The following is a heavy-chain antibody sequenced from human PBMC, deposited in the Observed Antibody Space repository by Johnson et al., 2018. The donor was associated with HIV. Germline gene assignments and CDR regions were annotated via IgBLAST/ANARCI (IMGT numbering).Heavy chain of an antibody. CDR3: AKDWDDSYGPDALDI. CDR2: ITGSSGST. V-gene: IGHV3-23*04. D-gene: IGHD5-18*01. J-gene: IGHJ3*02. CDR1: GFTFSSYA. Sequence: VQLVESGGGVVQPGRSLRLSCAASGFTFSSYAMSWVRQAPGKGLEWVSTITGSSGSTYYADSVKGRFTISRDNSKNTLFLQMNSLRAEDTAVYYCAKDWDDSYGPDALDIWGQVTMVTVSS.